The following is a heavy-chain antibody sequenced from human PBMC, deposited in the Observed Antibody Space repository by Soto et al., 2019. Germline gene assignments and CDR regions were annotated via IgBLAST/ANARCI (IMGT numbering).Heavy chain of an antibody. CDR2: ISSSSSYI. CDR1: GFTFSSYS. D-gene: IGHD6-13*01. Sequence: GGSLRLSCAASGFTFSSYSMHWVRQAPGKGLEWVSSISSSSSYIYYADSVNGRFTISRDNAKNSLYMQMNSLRAEDTAVYYCARDQRRSSWYADWAQGTLVPVSS. J-gene: IGHJ4*02. V-gene: IGHV3-21*01. CDR3: ARDQRRSSWYAD.